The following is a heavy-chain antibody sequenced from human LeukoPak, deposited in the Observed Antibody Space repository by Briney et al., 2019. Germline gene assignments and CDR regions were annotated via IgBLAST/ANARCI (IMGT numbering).Heavy chain of an antibody. CDR3: AKVLAVTSYGAKSIFDH. D-gene: IGHD4-23*01. Sequence: GGSLRLSCAASGFTLSNYGMHWVRQAPGQGLAWVAFIRYDGSNKYYAASVKGRFTISRDNSKNTVYLQMNSLRAEDTAVYYCAKVLAVTSYGAKSIFDHWGQGTLVTVSS. J-gene: IGHJ4*02. V-gene: IGHV3-30*02. CDR1: GFTLSNYG. CDR2: IRYDGSNK.